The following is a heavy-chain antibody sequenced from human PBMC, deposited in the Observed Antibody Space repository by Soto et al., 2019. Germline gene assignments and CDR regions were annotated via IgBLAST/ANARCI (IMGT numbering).Heavy chain of an antibody. Sequence: QVHLQESGPRLVKPSETLSLTCDVSGGSFGDNYWTWIRHFQGKGLEWIGYIYYSGSTNYNPSLKSRVSIAVDASKAQFSLQLTPVTAADTAVDYCAAGTLGAGWTPLVHGGQGILVTVSS. CDR1: GGSFGDNY. V-gene: IGHV4-59*03. J-gene: IGHJ4*02. D-gene: IGHD3-16*01. CDR3: AAGTLGAGWTPLVH. CDR2: IYYSGST.